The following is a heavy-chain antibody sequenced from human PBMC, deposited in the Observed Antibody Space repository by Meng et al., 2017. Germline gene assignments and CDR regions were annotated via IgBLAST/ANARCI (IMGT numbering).Heavy chain of an antibody. CDR2: IKSANGDA. CDR1: GYTFTSYT. CDR3: ARGTGSSWFDP. J-gene: IGHJ5*02. Sequence: QVQLGEAGAEVEKPGASVKVSCQASGYTFTSYTIHWVRQAPGQSLAWMGWIKSANGDAKYSQKFQGRLTLTRDTSASTAYLELSSLTFEDTAVYYCARGTGSSWFDPWGQGTLVTVSS. D-gene: IGHD6-13*01. V-gene: IGHV1-3*01.